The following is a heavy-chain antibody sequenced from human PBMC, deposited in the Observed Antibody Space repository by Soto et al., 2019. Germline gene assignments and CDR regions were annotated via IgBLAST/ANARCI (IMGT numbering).Heavy chain of an antibody. D-gene: IGHD6-19*01. Sequence: EVQLVESGGGWIQPEGSLRLSCAASGFAVSSKYMTWVRQAPGKGLEWVSVIYGGGTTYYADSVKGRFTISRDTSKNTLYLQMNSLRAEDTAVYYCVQTTGWPGFDFWGQGTLVTVSS. J-gene: IGHJ4*02. CDR2: IYGGGTT. V-gene: IGHV3-53*01. CDR1: GFAVSSKY. CDR3: VQTTGWPGFDF.